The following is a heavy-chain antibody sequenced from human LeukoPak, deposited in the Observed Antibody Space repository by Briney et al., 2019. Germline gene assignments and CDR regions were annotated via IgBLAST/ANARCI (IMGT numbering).Heavy chain of an antibody. Sequence: SGGSLRLSCVTSGFPFSTYSMNWVRQAPGKGLEWLSYITSTSDTIYYADSVKGRFTISRDNAKNSLYLQMNSLRAEDTAVYYCARGGLDGWIHLWPSSHFDYWGQGTLVTVSS. CDR3: ARGGLDGWIHLWPSSHFDY. V-gene: IGHV3-48*01. CDR2: ITSTSDTI. J-gene: IGHJ4*02. CDR1: GFPFSTYS. D-gene: IGHD5-18*01.